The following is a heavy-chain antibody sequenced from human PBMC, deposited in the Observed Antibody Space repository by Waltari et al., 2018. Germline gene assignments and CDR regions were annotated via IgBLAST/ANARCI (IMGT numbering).Heavy chain of an antibody. CDR1: GFTFSNFW. V-gene: IGHV3-7*01. J-gene: IGHJ4*02. CDR2: TKEDGNER. D-gene: IGHD1-26*01. Sequence: EVQLVESGGNLVQPGGSLRLSCAASGFTFSNFWMTWVRQAPGEVMEWVAKTKEDGNERYYLGAVKGRFTISRDNAKNSLFLQMNSLRAEDTAIYYCARGWAHLDSWGQGTLVTVSS. CDR3: ARGWAHLDS.